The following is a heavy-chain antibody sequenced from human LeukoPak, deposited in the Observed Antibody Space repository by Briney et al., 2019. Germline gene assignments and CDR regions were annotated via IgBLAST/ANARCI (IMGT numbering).Heavy chain of an antibody. CDR1: GYTFTSYG. J-gene: IGHJ4*02. Sequence: ASVKVSCKASGYTFTSYGISWVRQAPGQGLEWMGWISAYNGNTNYAQKLQGRVTMTTDTSTSTAYMELRSLRSEDTAVYFCARDRYYGSGSYTPFDYWGQGTLVTVSS. CDR3: ARDRYYGSGSYTPFDY. V-gene: IGHV1-18*01. D-gene: IGHD3-10*01. CDR2: ISAYNGNT.